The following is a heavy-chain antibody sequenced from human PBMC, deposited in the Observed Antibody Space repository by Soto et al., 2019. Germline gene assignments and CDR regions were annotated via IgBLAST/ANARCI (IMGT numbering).Heavy chain of an antibody. CDR1: GFTFSSYA. CDR2: ISGSGGST. D-gene: IGHD3-22*01. J-gene: IGHJ4*02. V-gene: IGHV3-23*01. CDR3: AKGRTMIVVVINDLIDY. Sequence: EVQLLESGGGLVQPGGSLRLSCAASGFTFSSYAMSWVRQAPGKGLEWVSAISGSGGSTYYADSVKGRFTISRDNSKHTLYLQMNSLRAEDTAVYYCAKGRTMIVVVINDLIDYWGQGTLVTVSS.